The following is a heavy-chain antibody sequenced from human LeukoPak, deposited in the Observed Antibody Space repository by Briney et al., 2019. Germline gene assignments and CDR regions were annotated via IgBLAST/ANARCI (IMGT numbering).Heavy chain of an antibody. D-gene: IGHD2-21*01. CDR2: IYPGDSDT. Sequence: GESLKISCKGSGYSFTSYWIGWVRQMPGKGLEWMGIIYPGDSDTRYSPSFQGQVTISADKSIGTAYLQLSSLKASDSAMYYCARRHLSGGDPYYFDYWGQGTLVTVSS. J-gene: IGHJ4*02. CDR1: GYSFTSYW. CDR3: ARRHLSGGDPYYFDY. V-gene: IGHV5-51*01.